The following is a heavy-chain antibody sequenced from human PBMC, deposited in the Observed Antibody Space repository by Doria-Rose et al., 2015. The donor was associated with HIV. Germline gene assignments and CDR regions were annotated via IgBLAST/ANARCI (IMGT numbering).Heavy chain of an antibody. D-gene: IGHD3-3*01. Sequence: VQLVQSGGGLVQPGRFLRLSCVGSGFSFESYAMHWVRLAPGKSLEWVAGISWDSGAKGNADSVEGRFTISRDNAKKSVYLEMRSLRPEDTAFYYCAKAPIIGPKYYFYMDVWGKGTAVTVSS. CDR3: AKAPIIGPKYYFYMDV. CDR2: ISWDSGAK. V-gene: IGHV3-9*01. J-gene: IGHJ6*03. CDR1: GFSFESYA.